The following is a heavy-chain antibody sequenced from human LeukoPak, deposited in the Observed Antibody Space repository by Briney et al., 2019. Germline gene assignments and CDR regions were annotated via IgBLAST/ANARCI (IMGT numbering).Heavy chain of an antibody. J-gene: IGHJ6*02. CDR1: GCTFINYG. Sequence: ASVKVSCKASGCTFINYGISWVRQAPGQGLEWMGWISVYKGDTNYAQKFQGRVTMTTDKSTSTAYMELRSLRSDDTAVYFCARDRSNSDVWGQGTTVTVSS. CDR3: ARDRSNSDV. CDR2: ISVYKGDT. V-gene: IGHV1-18*01. D-gene: IGHD2-15*01.